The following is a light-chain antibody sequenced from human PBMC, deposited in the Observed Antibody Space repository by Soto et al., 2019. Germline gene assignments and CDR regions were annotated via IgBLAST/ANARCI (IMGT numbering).Light chain of an antibody. CDR2: EGS. J-gene: IGLJ2*01. V-gene: IGLV2-23*01. Sequence: QSVLTQPASVSGSPGQSITISCTGTSSDVGSYNLVSWYQQHPGKAPKLMIYEGSKRPSGVSNRFSGSKSVNTASLTISGLQAEDEADYYCCSYAGSSTVVFGGGTQLTVL. CDR1: SSDVGSYNL. CDR3: CSYAGSSTVV.